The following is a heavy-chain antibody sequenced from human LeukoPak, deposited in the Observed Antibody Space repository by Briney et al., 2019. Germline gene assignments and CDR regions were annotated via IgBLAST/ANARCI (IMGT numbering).Heavy chain of an antibody. CDR1: GYSISSGYY. Sequence: SETLSLTCTVSGYSISSGYYWAWIRQPPGKGLEWLGSIYHSGNTYYNPSLKSRVTISVDTSKNQFSLNLKFVTAADTAVYYCARGDGYCDSTTCYNWFDPWGHGTLVTVSS. J-gene: IGHJ5*02. CDR2: IYHSGNT. V-gene: IGHV4-38-2*02. CDR3: ARGDGYCDSTTCYNWFDP. D-gene: IGHD2-2*03.